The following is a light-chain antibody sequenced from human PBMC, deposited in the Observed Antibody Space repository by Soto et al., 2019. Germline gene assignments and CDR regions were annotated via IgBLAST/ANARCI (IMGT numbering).Light chain of an antibody. V-gene: IGKV3-20*01. CDR1: QSISSS. J-gene: IGKJ4*01. CDR3: LQYGGSPLT. Sequence: EIVLTQSPGTLSLSPGERATLSCRASQSISSSLAWYQQKPGQAPRLLISGASSRATGIPDRFSGSGSGTDFTLTISRLEPEDFAVYYCLQYGGSPLTFGGGTKVDIK. CDR2: GAS.